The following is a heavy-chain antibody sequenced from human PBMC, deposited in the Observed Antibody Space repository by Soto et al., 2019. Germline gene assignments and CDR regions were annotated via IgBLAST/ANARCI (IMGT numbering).Heavy chain of an antibody. CDR2: IIPILGET. CDR1: GTIFSSYT. Sequence: QVQLVQSGAEVKQPGSSVRVSCTASGTIFSSYTISWVRQAPGQGLEWMGRIIPILGETTSAQKFQGRVTLTADKSTNTAYMELDCLRLEDTALYYCARGLGGRMDDWGQGTTVTVSS. CDR3: ARGLGGRMDD. V-gene: IGHV1-69*08. D-gene: IGHD3-16*01. J-gene: IGHJ6*02.